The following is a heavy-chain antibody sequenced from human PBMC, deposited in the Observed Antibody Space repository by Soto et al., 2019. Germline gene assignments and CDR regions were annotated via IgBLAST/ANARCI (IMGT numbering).Heavy chain of an antibody. V-gene: IGHV4-34*01. Sequence: QVQLQQWGAGLLKPSETLSLTCAVYGGSFSGYYWSWIRQPPGKGLEWIGEINHSGSTNYNPSLKSRVTISVDTSKNQFSLKLSSVTAADTAVYYCARDPLPVLRFLEWSARDAFDIWGQGTMVTVSS. D-gene: IGHD3-3*01. CDR2: INHSGST. CDR3: ARDPLPVLRFLEWSARDAFDI. CDR1: GGSFSGYY. J-gene: IGHJ3*02.